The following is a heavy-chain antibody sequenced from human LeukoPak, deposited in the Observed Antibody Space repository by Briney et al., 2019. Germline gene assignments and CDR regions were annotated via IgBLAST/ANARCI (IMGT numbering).Heavy chain of an antibody. D-gene: IGHD5-18*01. V-gene: IGHV3-23*01. CDR2: IRDSGDAT. CDR1: GFTFKNYA. J-gene: IGHJ4*02. Sequence: GGSLGLSCTTSGFTFKNYAMTWVRQAPGKGLEWVSSIRDSGDATYYTDSVKGRFTISRDNSKNTLYLQMNLLRAEDTALYYCARVRGYSYANEYHFEYWGQGTLVTVSS. CDR3: ARVRGYSYANEYHFEY.